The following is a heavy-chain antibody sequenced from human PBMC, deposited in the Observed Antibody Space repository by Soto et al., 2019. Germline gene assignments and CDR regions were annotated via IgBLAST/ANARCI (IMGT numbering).Heavy chain of an antibody. CDR2: IYQSGST. J-gene: IGHJ4*02. CDR3: ARDKITGLFEY. D-gene: IGHD2-8*02. V-gene: IGHV4-30-2*01. CDR1: CGTSIYVGCC. Sequence: SETQSVPWGVSCGTSIYVGCCRSCNRQPPGKGMEWIGYIYQSGSTYYNPSLKSRVTISVDRSKNQFSLKLSSVTAAYTAVSYCARDKITGLFEYWGQGTLVPVSS.